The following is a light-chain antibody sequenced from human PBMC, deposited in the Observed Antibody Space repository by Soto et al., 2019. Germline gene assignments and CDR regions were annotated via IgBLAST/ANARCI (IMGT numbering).Light chain of an antibody. V-gene: IGKV3-20*01. CDR2: GAS. Sequence: EIVLTQSPGTLSLSPGERATLSCRASQSVSSSYLAWYQHKPGQAHRLLIYGASSRATGIPDRFSGSGSGTDFTLTISRLETEDFAVYYCQQYGSSPHTFGQGTKLEIK. CDR1: QSVSSSY. CDR3: QQYGSSPHT. J-gene: IGKJ2*01.